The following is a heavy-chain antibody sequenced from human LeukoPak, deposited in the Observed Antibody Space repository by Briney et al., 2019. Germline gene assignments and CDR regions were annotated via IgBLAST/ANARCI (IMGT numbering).Heavy chain of an antibody. V-gene: IGHV3-66*01. J-gene: IGHJ4*02. D-gene: IGHD6-13*01. CDR3: ARAGPSSSWHQFDY. CDR1: GFTVSRNY. CDR2: IYSGGRT. Sequence: PGGSLRLPCAASGFTVSRNYMSWVRQAPGKGLEWVSVIYSGGRTYYADSVKGRFTISRDNSKNTLYLQMNRLRAEDTAVYYCARAGPSSSWHQFDYWGQGTLVTVSS.